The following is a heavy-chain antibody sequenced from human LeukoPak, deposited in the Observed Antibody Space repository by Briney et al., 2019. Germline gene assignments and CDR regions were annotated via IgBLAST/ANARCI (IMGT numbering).Heavy chain of an antibody. V-gene: IGHV1-8*01. Sequence: ASVKVSCKASGYTFTSYDINWVRQATGQGLEWVGWMNPNSGNTGYAQKFQGRVTMTRNTSISTAYMELSSLRSEDTAVYYCARRTYYYDSSGYSHGVDYWGQGTLVTVSS. J-gene: IGHJ4*02. CDR2: MNPNSGNT. CDR3: ARRTYYYDSSGYSHGVDY. D-gene: IGHD3-22*01. CDR1: GYTFTSYD.